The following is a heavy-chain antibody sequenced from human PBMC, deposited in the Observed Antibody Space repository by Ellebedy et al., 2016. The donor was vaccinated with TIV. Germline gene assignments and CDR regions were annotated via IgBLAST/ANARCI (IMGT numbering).Heavy chain of an antibody. CDR2: IFYTGST. V-gene: IGHV4-59*01. J-gene: IGHJ3*02. CDR3: ARSGIRIFGETDVFDM. CDR1: GGSLSSYY. Sequence: MPGGSLRLSCTVSGGSLSSYYWSWIRQSPGKGLEWLGYIFYTGSTNYNPSLRSRITMSVDTSRNQFSLNLTSVTAADTAVYYCARSGIRIFGETDVFDMWGQGTVVTVSS. D-gene: IGHD3-3*02.